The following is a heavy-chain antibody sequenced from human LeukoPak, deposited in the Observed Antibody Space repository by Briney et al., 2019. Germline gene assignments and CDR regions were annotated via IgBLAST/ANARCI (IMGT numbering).Heavy chain of an antibody. V-gene: IGHV4-59*01. D-gene: IGHD7-27*01. CDR2: IYYSGST. Sequence: SETLSLTCTVSGGSISSYYWSWIRQPPGKGLEWIGYIYYSGSTNYNPSLKSRVTISVGTSKSQFSLKLSSVTAAGTAVYYCARDPNWGGVWDWGQGTLVTVSS. CDR1: GGSISSYY. J-gene: IGHJ4*02. CDR3: ARDPNWGGVWD.